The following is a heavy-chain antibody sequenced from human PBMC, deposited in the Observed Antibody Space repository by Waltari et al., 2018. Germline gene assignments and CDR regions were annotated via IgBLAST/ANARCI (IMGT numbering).Heavy chain of an antibody. V-gene: IGHV3-7*03. D-gene: IGHD2-2*01. CDR3: ARGSPGYVRVWDC. Sequence: EVQLMESGGGLVQPGGSLRLSCAASGFSFSAYWMTWVRQAPGKGLAWVANIKYDGRATYHADSVNGRFSIARDNAKNSLYLQMNSVSAEDTAIYYCARGSPGYVRVWDCWGQGTMVTVSS. CDR1: GFSFSAYW. J-gene: IGHJ4*02. CDR2: IKYDGRAT.